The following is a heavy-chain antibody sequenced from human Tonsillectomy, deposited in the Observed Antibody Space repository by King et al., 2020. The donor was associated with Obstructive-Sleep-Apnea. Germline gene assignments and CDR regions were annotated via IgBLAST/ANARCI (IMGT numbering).Heavy chain of an antibody. CDR1: GYSFTSYW. J-gene: IGHJ3*02. CDR2: IDPSDSYT. Sequence: VQLVESGAEVKKPGESLRISCKGSGYSFTSYWISWVRQMPGKGLEWMGRIDPSDSYTNYSPSFQGHVTNSADKSISTAYLQWSSLKASDTAMYYCGAQPHYCRGGSCLIDDAFDIWGQGTMVTVSS. V-gene: IGHV5-10-1*01. D-gene: IGHD2-15*01. CDR3: GAQPHYCRGGSCLIDDAFDI.